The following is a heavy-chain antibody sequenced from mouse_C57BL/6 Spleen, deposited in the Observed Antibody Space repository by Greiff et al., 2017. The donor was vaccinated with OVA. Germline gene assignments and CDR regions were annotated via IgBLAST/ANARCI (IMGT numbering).Heavy chain of an antibody. Sequence: VQLQQSGAELVKPGASVKISCKASGYAFSSYWMNWVKQRPGKGLEWIGQIYPGDGDTNYNGKFKGKATLTADKSSSTAYMQLSSLTSEDSAVYFCARGYYDYDERYFDVWGTGTTVTVSS. V-gene: IGHV1-80*01. CDR3: ARGYYDYDERYFDV. CDR1: GYAFSSYW. J-gene: IGHJ1*03. D-gene: IGHD2-4*01. CDR2: IYPGDGDT.